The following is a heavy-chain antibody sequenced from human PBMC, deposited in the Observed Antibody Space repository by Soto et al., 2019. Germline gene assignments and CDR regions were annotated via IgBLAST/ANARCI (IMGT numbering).Heavy chain of an antibody. CDR3: ARVREPLTGGPWFDP. CDR1: GGSFSGYY. V-gene: IGHV4-34*01. D-gene: IGHD1-26*01. CDR2: INHSGST. J-gene: IGHJ5*02. Sequence: QVQLQQWGAGLLKPSETLSLTCAVYGGSFSGYYWSWIRQPPGKGLEWIGEINHSGSTNYNPSLKSRVTISVDTSKNQCSLKLSSVTAADTAVYYCARVREPLTGGPWFDPWGQGTLVTVSS.